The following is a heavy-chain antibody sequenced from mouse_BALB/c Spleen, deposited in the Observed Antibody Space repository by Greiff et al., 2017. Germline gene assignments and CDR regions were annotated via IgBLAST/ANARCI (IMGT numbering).Heavy chain of an antibody. Sequence: QVQLKESGAELMKPGASVKISCKATGYTFSSYWIEWVKQRPGHGLEWIGEILPGSGSTNYNEKFKGKATFTADTSSNTAYMQLSSLTSEDSAVYYCARWGYGYDETWFAYWGQGTLATVSA. J-gene: IGHJ3*01. CDR1: GYTFSSYW. D-gene: IGHD2-2*01. CDR3: ARWGYGYDETWFAY. CDR2: ILPGSGST. V-gene: IGHV1-9*01.